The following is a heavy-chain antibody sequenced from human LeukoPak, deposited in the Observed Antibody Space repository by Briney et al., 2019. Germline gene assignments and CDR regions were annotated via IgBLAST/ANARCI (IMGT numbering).Heavy chain of an antibody. Sequence: TETLFLTCTEASGYICTSHWIGCLQPPGKRLEWIGYVSYSGSSSSNPSLESRVTISVGMSKDQFSLTFVSLGASHTGVYYCARLQGRGDNYRDYWGQGTLVTVSS. V-gene: IGHV4-59*08. J-gene: IGHJ4*02. CDR1: SGYICTSH. CDR2: VSYSGSS. D-gene: IGHD7-27*01. CDR3: ARLQGRGDNYRDY.